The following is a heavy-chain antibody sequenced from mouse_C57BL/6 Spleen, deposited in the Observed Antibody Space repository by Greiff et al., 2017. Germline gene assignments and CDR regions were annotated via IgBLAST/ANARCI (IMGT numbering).Heavy chain of an antibody. Sequence: EVKLQQSGPELVKPGDSVKISCKASGYSFTGYFMNWVMQSHGKSLEWIGRINPYNGDTFYNQKFKGKATLTVDKSSSTAHMELRSLTSEDSAVYYGARPSIHYYAMDYWGQGTSVTVSS. J-gene: IGHJ4*01. V-gene: IGHV1-20*01. CDR3: ARPSIHYYAMDY. CDR2: INPYNGDT. CDR1: GYSFTGYF.